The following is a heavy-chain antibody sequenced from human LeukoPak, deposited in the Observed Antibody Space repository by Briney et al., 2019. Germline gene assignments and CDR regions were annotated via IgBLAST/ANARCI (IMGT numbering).Heavy chain of an antibody. V-gene: IGHV3-23*01. CDR2: ISGSGGRT. Sequence: GGSLRLSCTASGFIFGDFSMSWFRQAPGKGLEWVSSISGSGGRTYYADSVKGRFTISRDNSKNTLYLQMNSLRAEDTAVYYCANPPTVTSFDHWGQGTLVTVSS. D-gene: IGHD4-11*01. CDR3: ANPPTVTSFDH. CDR1: GFIFGDFS. J-gene: IGHJ4*02.